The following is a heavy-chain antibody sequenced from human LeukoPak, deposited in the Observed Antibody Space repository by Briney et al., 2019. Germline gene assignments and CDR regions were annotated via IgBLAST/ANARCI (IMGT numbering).Heavy chain of an antibody. CDR1: GFTFSSYT. V-gene: IGHV3-30-3*01. CDR2: ISYDGSRK. J-gene: IGHJ4*02. CDR3: ARDGPYGDLRYYFDY. Sequence: PGGSLRLSCAVSGFTFSSYTMHWIRQAPGKGLEWVAFISYDGSRKYCADSVKGRFTISRDNSKNTLYLQMNSLRGEDTAVYYCARDGPYGDLRYYFDYWGQGTLVTVSS. D-gene: IGHD4-17*01.